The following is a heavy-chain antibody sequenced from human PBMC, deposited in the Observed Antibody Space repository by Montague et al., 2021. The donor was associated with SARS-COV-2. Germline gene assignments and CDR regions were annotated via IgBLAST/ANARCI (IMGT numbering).Heavy chain of an antibody. CDR3: VRDTFYYGSDSYYVDTFDM. Sequence: SETLSLTCAVHTTSFSGYYRGWIRQSPGKGLEWIGEIDQSGKTNYNPTLKSRVTISADTSKSQFSLKLNSVTAADTAVYYCVRDTFYYGSDSYYVDTFDMWGQGTMVTVSS. V-gene: IGHV4-34*01. CDR2: IDQSGKT. CDR1: TTSFSGYY. D-gene: IGHD3-10*01. J-gene: IGHJ3*02.